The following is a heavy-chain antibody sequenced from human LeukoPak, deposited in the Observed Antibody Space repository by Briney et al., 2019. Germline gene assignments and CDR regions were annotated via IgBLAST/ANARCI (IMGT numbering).Heavy chain of an antibody. Sequence: GGSLRLSCAASGVSFSDVWMSWVRQAPGKGLVWVSRINSDGSSTSYADSVKGRFTISRDNAKNTLYLQMNSLRAEDTAVYYCAKGYLSYGMDVWGQGTTVTVSS. CDR2: INSDGSST. J-gene: IGHJ6*02. CDR1: GVSFSDVW. CDR3: AKGYLSYGMDV. D-gene: IGHD1-14*01. V-gene: IGHV3-74*01.